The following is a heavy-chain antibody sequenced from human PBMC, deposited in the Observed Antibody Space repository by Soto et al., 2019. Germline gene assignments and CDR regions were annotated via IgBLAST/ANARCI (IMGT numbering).Heavy chain of an antibody. CDR2: ISKSGGTT. Sequence: PGGSLRLSCAASGFTFTAYEMHWVRQAPGQGLEWVSYISKSGGTTYYADSVKGRFTISRDDAKNSVYLQMSSLGPEDMAVYKCVREGHYYFDYWGQGALVTVS. CDR1: GFTFTAYE. V-gene: IGHV3-48*03. CDR3: VREGHYYFDY. J-gene: IGHJ4*02.